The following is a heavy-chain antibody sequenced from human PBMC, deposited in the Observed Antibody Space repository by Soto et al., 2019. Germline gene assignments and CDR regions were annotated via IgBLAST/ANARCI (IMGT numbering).Heavy chain of an antibody. Sequence: QVQLQESGPGLVKPSETLSLTCTVSGGSISSYYWSWIRQPPGKGLEGIGYIYYSGSTNYNPSLKSRVTISVDTSKNQFSLKLSSVTAADTAVYYCARASGLTTVTNYFDYWGQGTLVTVSS. CDR2: IYYSGST. V-gene: IGHV4-59*01. CDR3: ARASGLTTVTNYFDY. D-gene: IGHD4-17*01. J-gene: IGHJ4*02. CDR1: GGSISSYY.